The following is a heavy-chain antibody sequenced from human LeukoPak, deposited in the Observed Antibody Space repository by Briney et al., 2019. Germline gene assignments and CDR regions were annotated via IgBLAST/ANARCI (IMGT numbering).Heavy chain of an antibody. J-gene: IGHJ6*03. CDR1: GYTFTSYG. Sequence: ASVKVSCKASGYTFTSYGISWVRQAPGQGLEWMGWISAYNGNTNYAQKLQGRVTITTDESTSTAYMELSSLRSEDTAVYYCARSDPANPNYYYYMDVWGKGTTVTVSS. V-gene: IGHV1-18*01. CDR2: ISAYNGNT. D-gene: IGHD4/OR15-4a*01. CDR3: ARSDPANPNYYYYMDV.